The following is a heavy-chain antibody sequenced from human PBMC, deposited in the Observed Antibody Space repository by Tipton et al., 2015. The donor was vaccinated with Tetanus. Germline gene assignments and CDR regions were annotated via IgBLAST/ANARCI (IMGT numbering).Heavy chain of an antibody. CDR2: ISSSSNYI. J-gene: IGHJ6*02. Sequence: GSLRLSCAASGFDLNVYSLNWVRQAPGRGLEWVSSISSSSNYIAYAESVRGRFTVSRDNAKKSLYLEMNSLRVEDTAIYYCARPLQGSFAMDVWGQGTTVAVSS. V-gene: IGHV3-21*01. CDR3: ARPLQGSFAMDV. D-gene: IGHD4-11*01. CDR1: GFDLNVYS.